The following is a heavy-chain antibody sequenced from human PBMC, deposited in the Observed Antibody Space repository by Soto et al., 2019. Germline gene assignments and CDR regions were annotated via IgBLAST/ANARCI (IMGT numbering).Heavy chain of an antibody. Sequence: QVQLVESGGGVVQPGRSLRLSCAASGFTFSSYGMHWVRQAPGKGLELVAVIWYDGSNKYYADSVKGRFTISRDNSKNTLYLQMNSLRAEDTAVYYCARDSITIFGVVSYYFDYWGQGTLVTVSP. D-gene: IGHD3-3*01. J-gene: IGHJ4*02. CDR3: ARDSITIFGVVSYYFDY. V-gene: IGHV3-33*01. CDR2: IWYDGSNK. CDR1: GFTFSSYG.